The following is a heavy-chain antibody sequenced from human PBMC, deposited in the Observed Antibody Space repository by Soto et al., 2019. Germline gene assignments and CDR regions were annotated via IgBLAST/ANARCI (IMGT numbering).Heavy chain of an antibody. CDR1: GFNFSNYP. Sequence: GGSLRLSCAASGFNFSNYPMNWVRQAPGKGLEWVSTISNSGFSTYCADSVKGRFTISRDNSKNTLYLQMKSLRAEDTAVYFCAKPRGPTTYYFDCWGQGTLVTVSS. CDR3: AKPRGPTTYYFDC. D-gene: IGHD1-1*01. J-gene: IGHJ4*02. V-gene: IGHV3-23*01. CDR2: ISNSGFST.